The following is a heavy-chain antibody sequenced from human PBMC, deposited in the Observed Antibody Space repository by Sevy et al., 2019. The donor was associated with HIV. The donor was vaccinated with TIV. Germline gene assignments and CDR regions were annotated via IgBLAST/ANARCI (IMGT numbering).Heavy chain of an antibody. J-gene: IGHJ6*02. Sequence: GESLKISCKGSGYSFISYWIGWVRQMPGKGLEWMGIIYPGDSGTRYSPSFQGQVTSSADKSISTAYLQWSSLKASDTAMYYCARSTDYDFWSGNGMDVWGQGTTVTVSS. CDR3: ARSTDYDFWSGNGMDV. CDR1: GYSFISYW. CDR2: IYPGDSGT. D-gene: IGHD3-3*01. V-gene: IGHV5-51*01.